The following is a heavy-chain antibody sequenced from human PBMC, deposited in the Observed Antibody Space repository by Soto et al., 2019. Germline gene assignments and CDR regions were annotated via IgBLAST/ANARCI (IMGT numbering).Heavy chain of an antibody. CDR1: GFTFSSYA. Sequence: GGSLRLSCAASGFTFSSYAMSWVRQAPGKGLEWVSAIRGSGVSTYYADSVKGRFTISRDNSKNTRYLQMNSLRADDTAVYYCAKDRNLRYPSYWFDPWGQGTLVTVSS. V-gene: IGHV3-23*01. CDR2: IRGSGVST. D-gene: IGHD3-9*01. J-gene: IGHJ5*02. CDR3: AKDRNLRYPSYWFDP.